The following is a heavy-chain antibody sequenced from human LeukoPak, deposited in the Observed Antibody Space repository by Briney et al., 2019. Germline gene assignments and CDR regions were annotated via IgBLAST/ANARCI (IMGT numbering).Heavy chain of an antibody. CDR2: ISSDSGYI. J-gene: IGHJ3*02. V-gene: IGHV3-21*01. CDR1: GFIFSDYS. Sequence: GGSLRLSCAASGFIFSDYSMNWVRQAPGKGLEWVSSISSDSGYIYYADSVRGRFTVSRDNAKSSLFLQMNSLRDDDTAVYYCARVHCSGRGCFXRXXGFHIWGQGTVVTVSS. D-gene: IGHD2-15*01. CDR3: ARVHCSGRGCFXRXXGFHI.